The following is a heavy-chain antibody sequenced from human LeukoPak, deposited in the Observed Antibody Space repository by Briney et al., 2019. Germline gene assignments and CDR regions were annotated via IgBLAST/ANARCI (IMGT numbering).Heavy chain of an antibody. Sequence: GGSLRLSCAASGFTFSNAWMSWVRQAPGKGLEWVGRIKSKTDGGTTDYAAPVKGRFTISRDDSKNTLYLQMNSLKTEDTAVYYCTTAYGLAPPYYMDVWGKGTTVTVSS. CDR3: TTAYGLAPPYYMDV. V-gene: IGHV3-15*01. D-gene: IGHD2-8*01. CDR1: GFTFSNAW. J-gene: IGHJ6*03. CDR2: IKSKTDGGTT.